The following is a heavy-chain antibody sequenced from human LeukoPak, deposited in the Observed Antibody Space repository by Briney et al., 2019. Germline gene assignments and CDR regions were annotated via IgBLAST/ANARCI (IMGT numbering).Heavy chain of an antibody. CDR3: AKARDFWSGYEELIDY. Sequence: GGSLRLSCAASGFTFSNYGLSWVRQAPGKGLEWVSTISGSGGSTYYADSVKGRFTISRDNSKNTVFLQMNSLTIEDTAVYYCAKARDFWSGYEELIDYWGQGTLVTVSS. J-gene: IGHJ4*02. V-gene: IGHV3-23*01. D-gene: IGHD3-3*01. CDR2: ISGSGGST. CDR1: GFTFSNYG.